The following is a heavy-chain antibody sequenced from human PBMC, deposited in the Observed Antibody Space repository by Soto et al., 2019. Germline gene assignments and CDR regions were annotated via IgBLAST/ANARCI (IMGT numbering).Heavy chain of an antibody. Sequence: PGGSLRLSCAASGFTFSSYWMSWVRQAPGKGLEWVANIKQDGSEKYYVDSVKGRFTISRDNAKNSLYLQMNSLRAEDTAVYYCAREVFCSGGSCTDAFDIWGQGTMVT. V-gene: IGHV3-7*01. CDR3: AREVFCSGGSCTDAFDI. CDR1: GFTFSSYW. J-gene: IGHJ3*02. D-gene: IGHD2-15*01. CDR2: IKQDGSEK.